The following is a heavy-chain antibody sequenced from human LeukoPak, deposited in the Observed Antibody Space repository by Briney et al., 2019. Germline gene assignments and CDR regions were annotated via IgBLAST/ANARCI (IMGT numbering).Heavy chain of an antibody. J-gene: IGHJ4*02. D-gene: IGHD3-22*01. V-gene: IGHV3-23*01. CDR1: GFTFRSYA. CDR2: ISGSGGNT. CDR3: AKGYDSSGYYFNSHDY. Sequence: GGSLRLSCAASGFTFRSYAMSWVRQAPGKGLEGVSTISGSGGNTYYADSVKGRFTISRDNSKNTVYVQMNSLRAEDTAVYYCAKGYDSSGYYFNSHDYWGQGTPVTVSS.